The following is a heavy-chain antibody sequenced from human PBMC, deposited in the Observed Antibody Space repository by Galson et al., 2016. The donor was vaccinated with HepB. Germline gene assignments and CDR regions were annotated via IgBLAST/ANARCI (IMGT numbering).Heavy chain of an antibody. CDR2: ISRSSRHI. D-gene: IGHD6-13*01. CDR3: ARDREGTSWFSGDYDHYGMDV. J-gene: IGHJ6*02. CDR1: GFTFSSYN. V-gene: IGHV3-21*01. Sequence: SLRLSCAASGFTFSSYNMNWVRQAPGKGLEWVSSISRSSRHIYYADSVKGRFTIYRDNAKNSLYLQMNSLRVEDTAVYFCARDREGTSWFSGDYDHYGMDVWGQGTTVTVSS.